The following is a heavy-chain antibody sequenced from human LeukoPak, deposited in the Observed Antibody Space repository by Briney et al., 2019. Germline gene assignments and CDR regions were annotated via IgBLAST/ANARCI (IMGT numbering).Heavy chain of an antibody. CDR3: ARDLDPSDIVVVVAAPFDY. CDR1: GYTFTSYG. J-gene: IGHJ4*02. V-gene: IGHV1-18*01. CDR2: ISTYNGNT. Sequence: ASVKVSCKASGYTFTSYGISWVRQAPGQGLEWTGWISTYNGNTNYAQKLQGRVTMTTDTSTSTAYMELSSLRSDDTAVYYCARDLDPSDIVVVVAAPFDYWGQGTLVTVSS. D-gene: IGHD2-15*01.